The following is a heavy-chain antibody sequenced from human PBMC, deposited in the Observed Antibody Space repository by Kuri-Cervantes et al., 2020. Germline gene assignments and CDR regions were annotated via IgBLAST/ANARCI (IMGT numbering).Heavy chain of an antibody. D-gene: IGHD4-17*01. V-gene: IGHV1-8*02. Sequence: ASVKVSCKASGYSFSSNDINWVRQATGQGLEWMGWMNPKSGNRVYAQKFQGRVTMTTDTSTSTAYMELRSLRSDDTAVYYCARFNGDYDDPSPVDYWGQGTLVTVSS. CDR2: MNPKSGNR. J-gene: IGHJ4*02. CDR1: GYSFSSND. CDR3: ARFNGDYDDPSPVDY.